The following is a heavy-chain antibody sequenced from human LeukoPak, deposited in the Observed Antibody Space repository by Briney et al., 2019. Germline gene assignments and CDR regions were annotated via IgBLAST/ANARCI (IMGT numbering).Heavy chain of an antibody. Sequence: ASVKVSCKASGYTFTGCYMHWVRQAPGQGLEWMGWINPNSGGTNYAQKFQGRVTMTRDTSISTAYMELSRLRSDDTAVYYCARGPLYCSGGSCTDWFDPWGQGTLVTVSS. CDR1: GYTFTGCY. J-gene: IGHJ5*02. CDR2: INPNSGGT. D-gene: IGHD2-15*01. CDR3: ARGPLYCSGGSCTDWFDP. V-gene: IGHV1-2*02.